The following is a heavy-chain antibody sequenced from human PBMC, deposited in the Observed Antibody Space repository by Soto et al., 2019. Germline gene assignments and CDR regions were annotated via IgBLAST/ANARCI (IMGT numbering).Heavy chain of an antibody. CDR2: FHYSGRT. J-gene: IGHJ6*02. Sequence: PLETLSLTCSVSGGSISSGPYSLGWIRQPPGKGLEWIGTFHYSGRTYYSPSLESRVTISVDTSKNQFSLKVSSVTAADTAVFYCARLAGYCSGTSCYGYYGMDVWGQGTTVTVSS. D-gene: IGHD2-2*01. CDR1: GGSISSGPYS. CDR3: ARLAGYCSGTSCYGYYGMDV. V-gene: IGHV4-39*01.